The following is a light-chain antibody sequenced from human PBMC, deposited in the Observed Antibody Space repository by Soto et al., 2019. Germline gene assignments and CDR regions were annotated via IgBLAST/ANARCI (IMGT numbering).Light chain of an antibody. CDR2: GAS. V-gene: IGKV3-11*01. J-gene: IGKJ4*01. CDR1: QSLSKS. Sequence: DIVLTQSTATLSLSPGESDTLPHRASQSLSKSLVWYQQKPGQAPRLLIDGASNRATCIPARFSGSGSGTDFTLTISSLEPEDFAVYYCQHSSSWPRLACGGGTTVDIK. CDR3: QHSSSWPRLA.